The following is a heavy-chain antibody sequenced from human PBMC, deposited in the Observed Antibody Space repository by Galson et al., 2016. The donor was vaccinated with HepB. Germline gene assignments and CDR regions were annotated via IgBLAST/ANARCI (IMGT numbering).Heavy chain of an antibody. Sequence: SVKVSCKASGYTFNTYNMHWVRQAPGQGLEWMGIIKPSGGNTIYAQKFRDGITMTRDTSTSTVYMELISLRSKDTAVYYCARELDHSFYFDYWGQGTLLTVSS. J-gene: IGHJ4*02. CDR1: GYTFNTYN. D-gene: IGHD1-14*01. CDR2: IKPSGGNT. V-gene: IGHV1-46*02. CDR3: ARELDHSFYFDY.